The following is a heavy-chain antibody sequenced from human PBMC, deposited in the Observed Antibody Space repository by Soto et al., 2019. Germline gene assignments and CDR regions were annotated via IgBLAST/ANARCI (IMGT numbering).Heavy chain of an antibody. Sequence: GSLRLSCAASGFTFSSYAMSWVRQAPGKGLEWVSAISGSGGSTYYADSVKGRFTISRDNSKNTLYLQMNSLRAEDTAVYYCAKGYCSSTSCYKIFDYWGQGTLVTVSS. J-gene: IGHJ4*02. D-gene: IGHD2-2*02. CDR3: AKGYCSSTSCYKIFDY. CDR1: GFTFSSYA. V-gene: IGHV3-23*01. CDR2: ISGSGGST.